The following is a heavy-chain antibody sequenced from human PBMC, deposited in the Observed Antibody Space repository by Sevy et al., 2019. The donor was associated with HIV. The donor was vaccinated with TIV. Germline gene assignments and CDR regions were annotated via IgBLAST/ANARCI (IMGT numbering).Heavy chain of an antibody. CDR2: IFSSGST. CDR1: GFTVNDKY. J-gene: IGHJ4*02. CDR3: VSLCFADRSGWSYFDY. V-gene: IGHV3-66*02. Sequence: GGSLRLSCAVSGFTVNDKYIIWVRQAPGKGLEWVSVIFSSGSTYYADSAKGRFTISRDNSKNTVYLHLNSLRARDTAVYYCVSLCFADRSGWSYFDYWGQGTPVTVSS. D-gene: IGHD6-19*01.